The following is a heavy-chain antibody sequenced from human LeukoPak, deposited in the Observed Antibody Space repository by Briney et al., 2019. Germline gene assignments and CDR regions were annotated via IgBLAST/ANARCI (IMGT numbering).Heavy chain of an antibody. D-gene: IGHD3-16*02. CDR1: GGSFSGYY. V-gene: IGHV4-34*01. Sequence: SETLSLTCAVYGGSFSGYYWSWIRQPPGKGLEWIGEINHSGSTNYNPSLKSRVTISVDTSKNQFSLKLSSVTAADTAVYYCARGGGVWGSYRPFDYWGQGTLVTVSS. CDR2: INHSGST. CDR3: ARGGGVWGSYRPFDY. J-gene: IGHJ4*02.